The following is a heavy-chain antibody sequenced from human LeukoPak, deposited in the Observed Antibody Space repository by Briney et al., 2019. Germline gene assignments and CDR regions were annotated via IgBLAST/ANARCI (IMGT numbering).Heavy chain of an antibody. CDR2: IRYDGSYK. CDR3: AKGGYSYYYCYMDV. V-gene: IGHV3-30*02. Sequence: GGPLSLSCASSGFTFSSYGMHSPRQAPGGALARWAFIRYDGSYKYYADSVKSRFTISRDNSKNTLYLQMISLRAEDTAVYYCAKGGYSYYYCYMDVWGKGTTVTVSS. D-gene: IGHD6-25*01. CDR1: GFTFSSYG. J-gene: IGHJ6*03.